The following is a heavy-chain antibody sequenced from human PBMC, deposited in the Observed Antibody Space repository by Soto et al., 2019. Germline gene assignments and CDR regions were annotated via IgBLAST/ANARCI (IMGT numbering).Heavy chain of an antibody. CDR3: AKDRTKVTTSHYYYGMDV. Sequence: QVQLVESGGGVVQPGRSLRLSCAASGFTFSSYNMCWVRQAPGKGLEWVAAISYDGDVKYDTDSGKGRFIISRDNSKHTLFLQMSSLRAEDTAVYWCAKDRTKVTTSHYYYGMDVWGQGTTVTVSS. J-gene: IGHJ6*02. D-gene: IGHD4-17*01. V-gene: IGHV3-30*04. CDR1: GFTFSSYN. CDR2: ISYDGDVK.